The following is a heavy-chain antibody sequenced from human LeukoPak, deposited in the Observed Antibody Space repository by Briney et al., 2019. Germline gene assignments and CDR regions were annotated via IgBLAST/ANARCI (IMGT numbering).Heavy chain of an antibody. D-gene: IGHD3-22*01. CDR2: IYPGDSDT. V-gene: IGHV5-51*01. CDR1: GYSFTSYW. CDR3: ARRWYDSSGYSRHFDY. J-gene: IGHJ4*02. Sequence: PGESLKISCKGSGYSFTSYWIGWVRQMPGKGLEWMGIIYPGDSDTRYSPSFEGQVTISADKSISTAYLQWSSLRASDTAIYYCARRWYDSSGYSRHFDYWGQGTLVTVPS.